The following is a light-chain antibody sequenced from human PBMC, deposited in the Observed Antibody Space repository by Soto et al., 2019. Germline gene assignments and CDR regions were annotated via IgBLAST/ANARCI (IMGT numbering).Light chain of an antibody. CDR1: QSINNW. V-gene: IGKV1-5*01. CDR2: DAS. J-gene: IGKJ1*01. CDR3: QQYYSYST. Sequence: DIQMTQSPSTLSASVGDRVTITCRASQSINNWLAWYQQKPGKAPKLLIYDASSLDSGVPSRFSGSGSGTEFTLTISSLQPDDFASYYCQQYYSYSTFGQGTKVDIK.